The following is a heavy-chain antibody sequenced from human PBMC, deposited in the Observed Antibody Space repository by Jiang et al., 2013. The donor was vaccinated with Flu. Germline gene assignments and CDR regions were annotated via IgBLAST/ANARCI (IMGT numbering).Heavy chain of an antibody. V-gene: IGHV7-4-1*02. Sequence: SGYTFTSYAMNWVRQAPGQGLEWMGWINTNTGNPTYAQGFTGRFVFSLDTSVSTAYLQISSLKAEDTAVYYCARNGWELLLGYYYYYGMDVWGQGTTVTVSS. D-gene: IGHD1-26*01. CDR1: GYTFTSYA. CDR3: ARNGWELLLGYYYYYGMDV. J-gene: IGHJ6*02. CDR2: INTNTGNP.